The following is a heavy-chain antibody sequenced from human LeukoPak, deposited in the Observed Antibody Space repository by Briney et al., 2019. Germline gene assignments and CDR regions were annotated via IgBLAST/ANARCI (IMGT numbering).Heavy chain of an antibody. J-gene: IGHJ5*02. D-gene: IGHD2-15*01. V-gene: IGHV4-59*01. CDR1: GGSISSYY. Sequence: SETLSLTCTVSGGSISSYYWSWIRQPPGEGLEWIGYIYYSGSTNYNPSLKSRVTISVDTSKNQFSLKLSSVTAADTAVYYCARVSWDCSGGSCYSVDPWGQGTLVTVSS. CDR3: ARVSWDCSGGSCYSVDP. CDR2: IYYSGST.